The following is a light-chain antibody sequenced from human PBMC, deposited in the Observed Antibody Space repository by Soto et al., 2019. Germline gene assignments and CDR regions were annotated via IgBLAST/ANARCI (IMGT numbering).Light chain of an antibody. CDR1: DSNIGSNS. CDR3: AAWDDILNGWV. V-gene: IGLV1-44*01. Sequence: QSVLTQPPSASGTPGQRVTISCSGSDSNIGSNSVNWYQHLPGMAPKLLTHSIDHRPSGVADRFSGSKSGTSASLAISGLQSEDEADYYCAAWDDILNGWVFGGGTKVTVL. CDR2: SID. J-gene: IGLJ3*02.